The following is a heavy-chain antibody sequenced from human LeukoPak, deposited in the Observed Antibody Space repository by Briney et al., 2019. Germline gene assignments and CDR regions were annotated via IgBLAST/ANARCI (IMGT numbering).Heavy chain of an antibody. CDR2: IIPIFGTA. V-gene: IGHV1-69*01. CDR1: GGTFSRYA. J-gene: IGHJ6*02. CDR3: ARAVGEGGDYFYSIDV. D-gene: IGHD3-16*01. Sequence: SVKLSFKASGGTFSRYAISRVRQAPGQGLEWMGGIIPIFGTANYAQKVQGRVTITADESTSTAYMELSSLRSEDTAVYYCARAVGEGGDYFYSIDVWGQGTPVTVSS.